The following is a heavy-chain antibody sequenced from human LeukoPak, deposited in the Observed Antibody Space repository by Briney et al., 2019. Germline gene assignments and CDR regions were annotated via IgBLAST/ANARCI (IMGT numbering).Heavy chain of an antibody. Sequence: ASVKVSCKASGYRFPSYGITWVRQAPGQGLEWMGWISAYNGNPKYAQKLQGRITTTTDTSTTTAYMELRSLRSDDTAVYYCARVVITLGGIIGYYDFWGQGTLVTVSS. CDR3: ARVVITLGGIIGYYDF. D-gene: IGHD3-16*02. V-gene: IGHV1-18*01. J-gene: IGHJ4*02. CDR2: ISAYNGNP. CDR1: GYRFPSYG.